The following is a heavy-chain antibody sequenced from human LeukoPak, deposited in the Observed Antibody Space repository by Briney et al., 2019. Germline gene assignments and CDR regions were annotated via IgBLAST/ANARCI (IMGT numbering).Heavy chain of an antibody. CDR1: GFTLGSYA. D-gene: IGHD3-16*02. V-gene: IGHV3-23*01. J-gene: IGHJ4*02. CDR2: ISSSGGST. CDR3: ARSLSSRFSGPRRPYYFDS. Sequence: PGGSLRLSCAASGFTLGSYAMSWVRQAPGKGLQWVSGISSSGGSTYYVDSVKGRFTISTDNPKNTLYLQMNSLRAEDTAVYYCARSLSSRFSGPRRPYYFDSWGQGTLVTVSS.